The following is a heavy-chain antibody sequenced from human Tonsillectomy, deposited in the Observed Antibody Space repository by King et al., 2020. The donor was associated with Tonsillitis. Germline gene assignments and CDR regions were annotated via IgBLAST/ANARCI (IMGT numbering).Heavy chain of an antibody. V-gene: IGHV3-66*01. CDR1: GFTVSSNY. Sequence: VQLVESGGGLVQPGGSLRLSCAASGFTVSSNYMSWVRQAPGKGLEWVSVIYSGGSTYYADSVEGRFTISRDNSKNTLYLQMNSLRAEDTAVYYCARDLLVWGSYINWGQGTLVTVSS. D-gene: IGHD3-16*01. J-gene: IGHJ4*02. CDR3: ARDLLVWGSYIN. CDR2: IYSGGST.